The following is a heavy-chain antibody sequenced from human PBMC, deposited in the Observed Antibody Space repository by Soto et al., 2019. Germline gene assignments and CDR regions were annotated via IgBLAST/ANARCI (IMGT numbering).Heavy chain of an antibody. V-gene: IGHV1-24*01. CDR1: GYTLTELS. CDR2: FDPEDGET. Sequence: ASVKVSCKVSGYTLTELSMHWVRQTPGKGLEWMGGFDPEDGETIYAQKFQGRVTMTEDTSTDTAYMELSSLRSEDTAVYYCATVYVDIVATISGPSYYYYMDVWGKGTTVTVSS. J-gene: IGHJ6*03. CDR3: ATVYVDIVATISGPSYYYYMDV. D-gene: IGHD5-12*01.